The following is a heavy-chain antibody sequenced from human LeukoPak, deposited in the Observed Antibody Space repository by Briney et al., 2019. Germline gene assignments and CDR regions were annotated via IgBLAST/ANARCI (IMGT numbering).Heavy chain of an antibody. CDR3: ARYSSTWPYWYFDL. D-gene: IGHD6-13*01. J-gene: IGHJ2*01. Sequence: SETLSLTCAVSGGSDSSGGYSWSWIRQPPGTGLEWIGYISHSGSTYYKPSLKSRVTISVDRSKNQFSLKLTSVTAADTAVYYCARYSSTWPYWYFDLWGRGTLVTVSS. V-gene: IGHV4-30-2*01. CDR2: ISHSGST. CDR1: GGSDSSGGYS.